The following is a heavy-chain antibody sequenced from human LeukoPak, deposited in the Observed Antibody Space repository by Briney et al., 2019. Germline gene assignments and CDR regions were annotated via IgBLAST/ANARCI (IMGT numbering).Heavy chain of an antibody. CDR1: GFTFSNYW. CDR3: ARDHGSGYDY. Sequence: GGSLRLSCAASGFTFSNYWMSWVRQAPGKGLEWVSVIYSGGSTYYADSVKGRFTISRDNSKNTLYLQMNSLRAEDTAVYYCARDHGSGYDYWGQGTLVTVSS. CDR2: IYSGGST. V-gene: IGHV3-53*01. D-gene: IGHD5-12*01. J-gene: IGHJ4*02.